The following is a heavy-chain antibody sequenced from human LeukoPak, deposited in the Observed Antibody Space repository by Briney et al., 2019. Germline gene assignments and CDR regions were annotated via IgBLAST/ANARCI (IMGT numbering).Heavy chain of an antibody. J-gene: IGHJ4*02. CDR1: GGSIRNYY. D-gene: IGHD2-21*02. CDR2: ISASGNT. Sequence: SETLSLTCTVSGGSIRNYYWSWIRQPAGKGLEWIGRISASGNTNYNPSLKSRVTMSVDTSMNLFALKMCILTAEDTAVYYCARQGVATAIDYWGQGTLVTVSS. CDR3: ARQGVATAIDY. V-gene: IGHV4-4*07.